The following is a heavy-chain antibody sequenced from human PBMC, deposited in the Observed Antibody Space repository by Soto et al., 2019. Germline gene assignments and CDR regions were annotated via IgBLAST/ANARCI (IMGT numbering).Heavy chain of an antibody. V-gene: IGHV4-34*01. CDR3: ARRYCSDSSCSSFDH. CDR2: INHSGTT. J-gene: IGHJ4*02. D-gene: IGHD2-15*01. CDR1: GWSFSGYF. Sequence: PSETLSLTCAVYGWSFSGYFWSWIRQPPGKGLEWIGEINHSGTTSYSPSLDSRVTTSVETSKNQFSLRLRSVTAADTAIYYCARRYCSDSSCSSFDHWGRGTMLTVYS.